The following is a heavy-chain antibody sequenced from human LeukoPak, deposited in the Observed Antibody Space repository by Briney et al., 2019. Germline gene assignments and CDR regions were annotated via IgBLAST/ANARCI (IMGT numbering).Heavy chain of an antibody. D-gene: IGHD6-13*01. V-gene: IGHV5-51*01. J-gene: IGHJ4*02. CDR2: IHPGESDT. CDR1: GYSFTTYW. Sequence: GESLKISCKGSGYSFTTYWIGWVRQMPGKGLEWMGIIHPGESDTIYSPSFQGQVTISADKSISTASLQWSSLKASDTAMYYCARFIAGRGFDYWGQGTLVTVSS. CDR3: ARFIAGRGFDY.